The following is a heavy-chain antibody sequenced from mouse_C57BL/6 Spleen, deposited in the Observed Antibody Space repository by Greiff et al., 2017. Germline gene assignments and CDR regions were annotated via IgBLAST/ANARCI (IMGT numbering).Heavy chain of an antibody. CDR1: GYSFTSYY. CDR2: IYPGSGNT. J-gene: IGHJ3*01. CDR3: ARDYDGFAY. Sequence: QVHVKQSGPELVKPGASVKISCKASGYSFTSYYIHWVKQRPGQGLEWIGWIYPGSGNTKYNEKFKGKATLTADTSSSTAYMRLSSLTSEDSAVYYCARDYDGFAYWGQGTLVTVSA. D-gene: IGHD2-4*01. V-gene: IGHV1-66*01.